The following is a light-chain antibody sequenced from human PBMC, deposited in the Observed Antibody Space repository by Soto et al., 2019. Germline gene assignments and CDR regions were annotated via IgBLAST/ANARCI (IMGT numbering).Light chain of an antibody. J-gene: IGLJ1*01. Sequence: QSALTQPASVSGSPGQSITISCTGTSSDVGGYKYVSWYRQHPGKVPKLMIYEVSNRPSGVSNRFSGSKSANTASLTISGLQAEDEADYYCSSYTSSNTLVFGTGTKLTVL. CDR2: EVS. CDR3: SSYTSSNTLV. V-gene: IGLV2-14*01. CDR1: SSDVGGYKY.